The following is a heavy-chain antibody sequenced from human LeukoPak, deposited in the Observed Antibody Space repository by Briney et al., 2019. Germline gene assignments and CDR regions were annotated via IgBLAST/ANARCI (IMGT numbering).Heavy chain of an antibody. J-gene: IGHJ4*02. CDR2: IYTSGST. D-gene: IGHD5-18*01. CDR1: GGSISSYY. Sequence: PSETLSLTCTVSGGSISSYYWSWIRQPAGKGLEWIGRIYTSGSTNYNPSLKSRVTMSVDTSKNQFSLKLSSVTAADTAVYYCAREGGLRGYSYGLFDYWGQGTLVTVSS. CDR3: AREGGLRGYSYGLFDY. V-gene: IGHV4-4*07.